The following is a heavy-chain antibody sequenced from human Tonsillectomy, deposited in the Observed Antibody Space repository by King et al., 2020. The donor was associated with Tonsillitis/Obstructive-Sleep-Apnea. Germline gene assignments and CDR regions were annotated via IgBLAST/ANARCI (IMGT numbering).Heavy chain of an antibody. J-gene: IGHJ6*03. V-gene: IGHV3-21*01. CDR3: ARGGSSSQYYYYYMDV. CDR1: GFTFSSYS. CDR2: ISGSSSYI. D-gene: IGHD6-13*01. Sequence: VQLVESGGGLVKPGGSLRLSCVASGFTFSSYSMNWVRQAPGKGLEWVSSISGSSSYIYNADSVTGLFTISRDNAKNSLYLQMNSLRAEDTAVYYCARGGSSSQYYYYYMDVWGKGTTVTVSS.